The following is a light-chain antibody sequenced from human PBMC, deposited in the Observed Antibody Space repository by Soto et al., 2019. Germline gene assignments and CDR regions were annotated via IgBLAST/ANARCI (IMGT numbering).Light chain of an antibody. V-gene: IGKV3-11*01. CDR3: QQRSNWPPLSS. CDR1: PSVTTY. Sequence: EFVLTQSPGTLSLSPGERATLSCRASPSVTTYLAWSQQKPGQAPRLLIYDASNRATGIRARFSGSGSGTDFTLTISSLRPEDVAVYYCQQRSNWPPLSSFGQGTRLEI. CDR2: DAS. J-gene: IGKJ5*01.